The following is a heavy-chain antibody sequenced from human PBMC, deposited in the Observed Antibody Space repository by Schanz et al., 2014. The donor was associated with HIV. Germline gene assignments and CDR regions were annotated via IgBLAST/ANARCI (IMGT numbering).Heavy chain of an antibody. CDR2: ISSSGRTI. J-gene: IGHJ4*02. V-gene: IGHV3-11*01. CDR1: GFIFSDYY. Sequence: QVQLVESGGGLVKPGGSLRLSCAVSGFIFSDYYMSWIRQAPGKGLEWVSYISSSGRTIYYADSVKGRFTISRDNAKNSLYLQMNSLRVEDTAVYFCAKALGGSPEDYWGQGTLVTVSS. D-gene: IGHD1-26*01. CDR3: AKALGGSPEDY.